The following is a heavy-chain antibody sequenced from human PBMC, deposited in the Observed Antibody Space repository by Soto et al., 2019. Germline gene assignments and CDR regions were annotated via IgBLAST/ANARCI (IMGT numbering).Heavy chain of an antibody. Sequence: QVQLVQSGTEVKRPGDSVKVSCKASDYTFSNYGVSWMRQAPGQGLEWVGWFNPANQNTNYEQKFQDRVSMTADTSTSTADMERRGLRSDDTAVYYCARVMFGDPFDFCCQGILVSVSS. J-gene: IGHJ4*02. CDR2: FNPANQNT. D-gene: IGHD2-21*02. CDR3: ARVMFGDPFDF. CDR1: DYTFSNYG. V-gene: IGHV1-18*01.